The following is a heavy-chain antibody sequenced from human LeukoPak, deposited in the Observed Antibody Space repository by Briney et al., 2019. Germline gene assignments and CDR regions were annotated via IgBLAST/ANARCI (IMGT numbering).Heavy chain of an antibody. J-gene: IGHJ3*01. CDR2: ITGREGNT. Sequence: GGSLRLSCVASGFSFRKYSVSWVRQAPGQGLEWVSSITGREGNTYAADSVKGRFTISRDSSEDTLDLQMDSLRAEDTAIYYCAKAIHYLDRWDAFDAWGRGTMVIVSS. V-gene: IGHV3-23*01. D-gene: IGHD2-2*03. CDR1: GFSFRKYS. CDR3: AKAIHYLDRWDAFDA.